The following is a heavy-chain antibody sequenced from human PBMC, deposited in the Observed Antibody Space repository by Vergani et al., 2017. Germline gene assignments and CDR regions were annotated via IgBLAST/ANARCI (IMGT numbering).Heavy chain of an antibody. CDR3: AREERSNTSPFVGD. CDR2: ISGHGDRT. D-gene: IGHD2/OR15-2a*01. CDR1: GFTFSNSA. Sequence: EVQLVESGGALIQPGGSLRLSCAASGFTFSNSAMSWVRQTSGKGLEWVSAISGHGDRTYYADSVKGRFTISRDNSKNTVYLQMNSLKAEDRATYYCAREERSNTSPFVGDWGQGTLVTV. V-gene: IGHV3-23*04. J-gene: IGHJ4*02.